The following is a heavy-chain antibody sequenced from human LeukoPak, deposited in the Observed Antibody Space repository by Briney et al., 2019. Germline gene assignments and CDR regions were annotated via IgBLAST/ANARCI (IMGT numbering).Heavy chain of an antibody. CDR3: ARFVAVRGPMEYYYYYMDV. J-gene: IGHJ6*03. V-gene: IGHV4-59*11. CDR2: ITNSGTT. D-gene: IGHD2-15*01. Sequence: SETLSLTCNVSGESISSHYWSWTRQSPGKGLEWIGYITNSGTTKSDPSLKSRVTISRDTSKHQISLRLSSVTAADTAVFFCARFVAVRGPMEYYYYYMDVWGRGTTVIVSS. CDR1: GESISSHY.